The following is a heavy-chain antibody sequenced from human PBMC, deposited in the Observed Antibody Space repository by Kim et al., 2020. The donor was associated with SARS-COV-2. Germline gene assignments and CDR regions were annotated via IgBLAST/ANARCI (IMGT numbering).Heavy chain of an antibody. Sequence: GNSRKCADSVNSRFSISRDNANKSLSLQMNSLPPEDTAVYYCVREPSNWGQGTLVTVSS. CDR3: VREPSN. J-gene: IGHJ4*02. CDR2: GNSR. D-gene: IGHD6-6*01. V-gene: IGHV3-11*01.